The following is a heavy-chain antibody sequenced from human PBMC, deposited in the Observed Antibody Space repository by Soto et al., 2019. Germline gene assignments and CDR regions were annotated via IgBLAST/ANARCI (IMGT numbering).Heavy chain of an antibody. CDR1: GFTFSSYA. V-gene: IGHV3-23*01. J-gene: IGHJ4*02. CDR3: AKDVGVIQLWSLAY. D-gene: IGHD5-18*01. Sequence: PGGSLRLSCAASGFTFSSYAMSWVRQAPGKGLEWVSAISGSGGSTYYADSVKGRFTISRDNSKNTLYLQMNSLRAEDTAVYYCAKDVGVIQLWSLAYWGQGTLVTVSS. CDR2: ISGSGGST.